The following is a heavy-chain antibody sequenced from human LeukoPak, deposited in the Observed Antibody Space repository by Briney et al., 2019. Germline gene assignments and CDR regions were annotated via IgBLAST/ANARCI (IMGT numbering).Heavy chain of an antibody. V-gene: IGHV1-69*01. D-gene: IGHD2-15*01. CDR3: ARGYCSGCSCYADAFDI. J-gene: IGHJ3*02. CDR1: GGTFSSYA. Sequence: SVKVSCKASGGTFSSYAISWVRQAPGQGLEWMGGIIPIFGTANYAQKFQGRVTITADESTSTAYMELSSLRSEDTAVYYCARGYCSGCSCYADAFDIWGQGTMVTVSS. CDR2: IIPIFGTA.